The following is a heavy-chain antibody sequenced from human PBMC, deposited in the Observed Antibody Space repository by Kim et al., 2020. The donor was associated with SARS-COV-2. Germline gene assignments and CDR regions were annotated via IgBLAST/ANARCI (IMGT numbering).Heavy chain of an antibody. J-gene: IGHJ3*02. V-gene: IGHV3-73*01. CDR3: TRIPATTLAFWDAFDI. D-gene: IGHD1-1*01. Sequence: SVKGRFTISRDDAKNTAYLEMSGLKTEDTALYYCTRIPATTLAFWDAFDIWGQGTMVTVSS.